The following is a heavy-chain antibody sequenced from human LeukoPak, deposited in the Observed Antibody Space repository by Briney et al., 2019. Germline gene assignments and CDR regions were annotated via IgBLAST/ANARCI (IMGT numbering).Heavy chain of an antibody. J-gene: IGHJ4*02. V-gene: IGHV1-18*01. Sequence: RASVKVSCKASGYTFTSYGISWVRQAPGQGLEWMGWISAYNGNTNYAQKLQGRVTMTTDTSTSTAYMELRSLRSDDTAVYYCARDRPYYYDSSGYLSFDYWGQGTLVTVSS. CDR2: ISAYNGNT. D-gene: IGHD3-22*01. CDR1: GYTFTSYG. CDR3: ARDRPYYYDSSGYLSFDY.